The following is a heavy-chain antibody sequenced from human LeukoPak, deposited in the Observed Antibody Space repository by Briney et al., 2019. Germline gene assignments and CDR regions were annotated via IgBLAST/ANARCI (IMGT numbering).Heavy chain of an antibody. CDR1: GFTFSSYS. V-gene: IGHV3-48*02. J-gene: IGHJ4*02. CDR2: ISSNSSTI. D-gene: IGHD3-10*01. Sequence: GGSLRLSCAASGFTFSSYSMNWVRQAPEKGLEWVSYISSNSSTIYYADSVKGRFTISRDNAENSLYLQMNSLRDEDTAVYYCARNHYYASGSLAFWGQGTLVTVSS. CDR3: ARNHYYASGSLAF.